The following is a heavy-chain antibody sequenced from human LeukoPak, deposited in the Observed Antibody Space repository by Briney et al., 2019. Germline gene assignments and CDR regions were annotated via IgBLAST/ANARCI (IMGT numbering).Heavy chain of an antibody. CDR2: IYHSGNT. CDR3: VREEMPGKFDY. J-gene: IGHJ4*02. D-gene: IGHD1-26*01. Sequence: PSETLSLTRAVSGDSISSSHWWSWVPPSPGKGLEWIGEIYHSGNTTYNPSLKSRVAISLDKSNNQFSLRLTSVTAADTAIYFCVREEMPGKFDYWGQGTLVTVSS. CDR1: GDSISSSHW. V-gene: IGHV4-4*02.